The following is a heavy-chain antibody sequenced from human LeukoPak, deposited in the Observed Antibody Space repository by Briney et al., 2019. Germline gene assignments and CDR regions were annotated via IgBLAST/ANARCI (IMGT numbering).Heavy chain of an antibody. Sequence: GRSLRLSCAGSGFTFSNYAMHWVRQAPGKGLEWVAVISYDAKYKFYADSLKGRFTISRDNSNNTLYLQMNSLGSEDTAVYYCARGRVVPATRLDYWGRGTLVTVSS. J-gene: IGHJ4*02. D-gene: IGHD2-15*01. CDR1: GFTFSNYA. V-gene: IGHV3-30*04. CDR3: ARGRVVPATRLDY. CDR2: ISYDAKYK.